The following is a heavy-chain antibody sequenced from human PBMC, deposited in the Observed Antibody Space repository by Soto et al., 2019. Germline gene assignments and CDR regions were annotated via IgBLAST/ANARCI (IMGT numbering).Heavy chain of an antibody. V-gene: IGHV3-48*03. CDR1: GFTFSSYE. CDR2: ISSSGSTI. Sequence: GGSLRLSCAASGFTFSSYEMNWVRQAPGKGLEWVSYISSSGSTIYYADSVKGRFTISRDNAKNSLYLQMNSLRAEDTAVYYCARDGAAYYYGSGSTFDYYGMDVWGQGTTVTVSS. CDR3: ARDGAAYYYGSGSTFDYYGMDV. J-gene: IGHJ6*02. D-gene: IGHD3-10*01.